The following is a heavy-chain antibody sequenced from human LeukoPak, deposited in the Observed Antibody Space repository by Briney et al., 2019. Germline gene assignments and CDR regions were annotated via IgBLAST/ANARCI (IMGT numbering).Heavy chain of an antibody. CDR1: EYSFSNYW. D-gene: IGHD3-22*01. V-gene: IGHV5-51*01. CDR2: IYPGDSTT. CDR3: ARQRTYHYDSSGYYHDAFDM. Sequence: GESLKISCKASEYSFSNYWIGWVRQMPGKGLEWMGFIYPGDSTTRYSPSFQGQVTISADKSISTAYLQWSSLKASDTAMYYCARQRTYHYDSSGYYHDAFDMWGQGTMVTVSS. J-gene: IGHJ3*02.